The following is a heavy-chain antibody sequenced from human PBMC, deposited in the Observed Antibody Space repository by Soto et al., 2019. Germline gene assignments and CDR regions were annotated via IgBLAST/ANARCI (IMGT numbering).Heavy chain of an antibody. V-gene: IGHV1-46*01. Sequence: ASVKVSCKASGYTFTSYYMHWVRQAPGQGLEWMGIINPSGGSTSYAQKFQGRVTMTRDTSTSTVYMELSSLRSEDTAVYYCARSTSSGVYDSSGYGWFDPWGQGTLGTVSA. CDR1: GYTFTSYY. CDR2: INPSGGST. D-gene: IGHD3-22*01. J-gene: IGHJ5*02. CDR3: ARSTSSGVYDSSGYGWFDP.